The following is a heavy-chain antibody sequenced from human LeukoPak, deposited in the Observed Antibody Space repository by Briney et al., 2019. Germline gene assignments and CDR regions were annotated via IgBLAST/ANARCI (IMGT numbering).Heavy chain of an antibody. D-gene: IGHD6-19*01. CDR1: GFTFSSYA. CDR2: ISYDGSNK. V-gene: IGHV3-30-3*01. Sequence: PGGSLRLSCAASGFTFSSYAMHWVRQAPGKGLEWVAVISYDGSNKYYADSVKGRFTISRDNSKNTLYLQMNSLRAEDTAVYYCARGRAVAGSPYYYYYGMDVWGQGTTVTVSS. CDR3: ARGRAVAGSPYYYYYGMDV. J-gene: IGHJ6*02.